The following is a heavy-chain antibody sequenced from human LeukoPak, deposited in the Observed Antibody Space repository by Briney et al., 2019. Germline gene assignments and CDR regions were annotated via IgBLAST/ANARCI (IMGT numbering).Heavy chain of an antibody. Sequence: KPSETLSLACTVSDGSISSSSYYWAWIRQLPGKGLEWIGNIYYSGSTNYNPSLKSRVTISVDTSKNQFSLKLSSVTAADTAVCYCAKGNWNQYDYWGQGTLVTVSS. J-gene: IGHJ4*02. CDR1: DGSISSSSYY. CDR2: IYYSGST. CDR3: AKGNWNQYDY. V-gene: IGHV4-39*07. D-gene: IGHD1-20*01.